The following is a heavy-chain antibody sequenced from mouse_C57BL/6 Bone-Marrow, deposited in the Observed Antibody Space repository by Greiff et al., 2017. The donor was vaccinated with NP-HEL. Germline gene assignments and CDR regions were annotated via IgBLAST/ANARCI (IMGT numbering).Heavy chain of an antibody. V-gene: IGHV1-53*01. CDR3: ARDWGVTTVPFAY. J-gene: IGHJ3*01. D-gene: IGHD2-2*01. Sequence: VQLQQPGTELVKPGASVKLSCKASGYTFTSYWMHWVKQRPGQGLEWIGNINPSNGGTNYNEKFKSKATLTVDKSSSTAYMQLSSLTSEDSAVYYCARDWGVTTVPFAYWGQGTLVTVSA. CDR2: INPSNGGT. CDR1: GYTFTSYW.